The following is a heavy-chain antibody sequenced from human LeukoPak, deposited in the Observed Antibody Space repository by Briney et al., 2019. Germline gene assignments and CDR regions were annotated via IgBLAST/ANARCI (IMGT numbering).Heavy chain of an antibody. V-gene: IGHV3-53*01. CDR3: ARGYYDSSGYPFDY. CDR1: GFTVSSNY. CDR2: IYSGGST. D-gene: IGHD3-22*01. J-gene: IGHJ4*02. Sequence: GESLRLSCPASGFTVSSNYMSWVRKPPGKGLEWVSVIYSGGSTYYADSVKGRFTISRDNSKNTLYLQMNSLRAEDTAVYYCARGYYDSSGYPFDYWGQGTLVTVSS.